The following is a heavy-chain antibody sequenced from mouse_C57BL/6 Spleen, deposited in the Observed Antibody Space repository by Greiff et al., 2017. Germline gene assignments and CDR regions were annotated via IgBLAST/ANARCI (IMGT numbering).Heavy chain of an antibody. CDR2: INPGSGGT. CDR1: GYAFTNYL. Sequence: QVQLQQSGAELVRPGTSVKVSCKASGYAFTNYLIEWVKQRPGQGLEWIGVINPGSGGTNYNEKFKGKATLTADKSSSTAYMQLSSLTSEDSAVYFGAREYYGSSLYAMDYWGQGTSVTVSS. V-gene: IGHV1-54*01. CDR3: AREYYGSSLYAMDY. J-gene: IGHJ4*01. D-gene: IGHD1-1*01.